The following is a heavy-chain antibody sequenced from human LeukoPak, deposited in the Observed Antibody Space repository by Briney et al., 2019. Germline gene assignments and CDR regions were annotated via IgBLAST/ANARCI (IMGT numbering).Heavy chain of an antibody. CDR1: GFTFSSYG. D-gene: IGHD6-13*01. CDR3: ARGSPAAGTSRGLNWFDP. J-gene: IGHJ5*02. Sequence: PGGSLRLSCAASGFTFSSYGMHWVRLAPGKGLQWVAVISSDGSNEYYADSVKGRLTISRDNSKNTLYLQMSSLRAEDTAVYYCARGSPAAGTSRGLNWFDPWGQGTLVTVSS. CDR2: ISSDGSNE. V-gene: IGHV3-30*03.